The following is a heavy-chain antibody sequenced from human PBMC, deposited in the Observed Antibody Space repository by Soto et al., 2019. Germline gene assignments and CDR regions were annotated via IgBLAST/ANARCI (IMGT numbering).Heavy chain of an antibody. Sequence: ASVKVSCKASGYTFTSYYMHWVRQAPGQGLEWMGIINPSGGSTSYAQKFQGRVTMTRDTSTSTVYMELSSLRSEDTAVYYCASLYSSSSYAYYYGMDVWGQGTTVTVSS. CDR2: INPSGGST. CDR1: GYTFTSYY. V-gene: IGHV1-46*01. J-gene: IGHJ6*02. CDR3: ASLYSSSSYAYYYGMDV. D-gene: IGHD6-6*01.